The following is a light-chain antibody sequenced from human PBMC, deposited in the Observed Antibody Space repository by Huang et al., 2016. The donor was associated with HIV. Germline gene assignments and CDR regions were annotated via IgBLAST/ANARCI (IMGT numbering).Light chain of an antibody. CDR2: GAS. J-gene: IGKJ1*01. Sequence: DIQMTQSPASLSASVGDRVTITCRATQSISNYVNWYQQKPGKAPTLLIYGASTLQSGVPSRFSGSGSGTDFTLTISSLQPEDFTTYCCQQSYNTPPTFGQGTKVEI. CDR1: QSISNY. V-gene: IGKV1-39*01. CDR3: QQSYNTPPT.